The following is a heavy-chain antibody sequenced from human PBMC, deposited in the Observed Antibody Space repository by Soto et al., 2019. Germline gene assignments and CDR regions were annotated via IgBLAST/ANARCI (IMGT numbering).Heavy chain of an antibody. J-gene: IGHJ6*02. Sequence: EVQLVESGGGLVQPGGSLRLSCAASGFTVSSNYMSWVRQAPGKGLEWVSVIYSGGSTYYADSVKGRFTISRDNSKNTLYLQMNSLSAEDTAVYYCAKDRLVAVAPRYYYYGMDVWGQGTTVTVSS. CDR2: IYSGGST. V-gene: IGHV3-66*01. CDR1: GFTVSSNY. CDR3: AKDRLVAVAPRYYYYGMDV. D-gene: IGHD6-19*01.